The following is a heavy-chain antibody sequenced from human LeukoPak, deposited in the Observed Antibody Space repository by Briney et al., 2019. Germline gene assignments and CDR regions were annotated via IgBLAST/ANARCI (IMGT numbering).Heavy chain of an antibody. D-gene: IGHD3-22*01. CDR3: ARHYYYDSSGSSAFDI. CDR1: GYSFTSYW. J-gene: IGHJ3*02. Sequence: GESLKISCKGSGYSFTSYWIGWVRQMPGKGLEWMGIIYHGDSDTRYSPSFQGQVTISADKSISTAYLQWSSLKASDTAMYYCARHYYYDSSGSSAFDIWGQGKMVTVSS. CDR2: IYHGDSDT. V-gene: IGHV5-51*01.